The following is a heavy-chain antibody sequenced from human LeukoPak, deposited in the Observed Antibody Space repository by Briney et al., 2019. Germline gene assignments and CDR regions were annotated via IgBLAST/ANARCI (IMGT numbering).Heavy chain of an antibody. CDR3: ARADYDILTGYPTHPFDY. CDR2: IYYSGST. D-gene: IGHD3-9*01. CDR1: GGSISSYY. J-gene: IGHJ4*02. V-gene: IGHV4-59*08. Sequence: SETLSLTCTVSGGSISSYYWSWIRQPPGKGLEWIGYIYYSGSTNYNPSLKSRVTISIDTSKNQFSLKLSSVTAADTAVYYCARADYDILTGYPTHPFDYWGQGTLVTVSS.